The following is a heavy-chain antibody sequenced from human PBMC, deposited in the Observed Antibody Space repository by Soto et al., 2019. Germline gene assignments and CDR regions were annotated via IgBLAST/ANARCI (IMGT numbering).Heavy chain of an antibody. CDR3: AMVDVYVTPSPQDV. CDR2: INVYNGNT. CDR1: GYSFTRYG. Sequence: QVQLVQSGAEVKNPGASVKVSCKASGYSFTRYGIGWARQAPGQGLEWMGWINVYNGNTNYAQNLQGRLTLTTDTSTTTAYMELRSLRSNDTAIYYCAMVDVYVTPSPQDVWGQGTTVTVSS. V-gene: IGHV1-18*01. J-gene: IGHJ6*02. D-gene: IGHD3-16*01.